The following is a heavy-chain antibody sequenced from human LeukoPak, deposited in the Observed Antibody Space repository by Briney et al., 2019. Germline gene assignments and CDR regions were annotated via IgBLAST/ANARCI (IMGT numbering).Heavy chain of an antibody. CDR1: GGSISSYF. D-gene: IGHD6-19*01. Sequence: TPSETLSLTCTVSGGSISSYFWSWIRQPAGKGLEWIGRIYISGSTNYNPSLKSRVTISVDTSKNQFSLKLSSVTAADTAVYYCARPHRDSSGWRDAFDIWGQGTVVTVSS. V-gene: IGHV4-4*07. CDR3: ARPHRDSSGWRDAFDI. J-gene: IGHJ3*02. CDR2: IYISGST.